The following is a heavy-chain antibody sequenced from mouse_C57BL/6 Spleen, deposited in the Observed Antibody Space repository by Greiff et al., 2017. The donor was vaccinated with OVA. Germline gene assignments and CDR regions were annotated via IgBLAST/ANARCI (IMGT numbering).Heavy chain of an antibody. CDR1: GYTFTSYW. D-gene: IGHD1-1*01. Sequence: QVQLQQPGAELVKPGASVKLSCKASGYTFTSYWMHWVKQRPGRGLEWIGRIDPNSGGTKYTEKFKSKATLTVDKPSSTAYMQLSSLTSEDSAVYYCATYGSSYAYWYFDVWGTGTTVTVSS. V-gene: IGHV1-72*01. CDR2: IDPNSGGT. CDR3: ATYGSSYAYWYFDV. J-gene: IGHJ1*03.